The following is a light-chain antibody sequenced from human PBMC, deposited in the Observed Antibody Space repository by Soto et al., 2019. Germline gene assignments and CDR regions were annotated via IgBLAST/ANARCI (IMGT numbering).Light chain of an antibody. V-gene: IGKV3-20*01. CDR3: LQYGSSPKT. Sequence: EIVLTQSPGTLSLSPGDRATLSCRASQSVSSSYLAWYQQKPGQAPRVLIYGASSRATGIPDRFSGSGSGTDFTLTISRLEPEDFAVYYCLQYGSSPKTFGQGTKFEIK. CDR1: QSVSSSY. J-gene: IGKJ1*01. CDR2: GAS.